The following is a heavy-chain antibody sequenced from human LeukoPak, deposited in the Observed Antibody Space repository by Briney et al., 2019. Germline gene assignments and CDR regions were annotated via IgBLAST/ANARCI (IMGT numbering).Heavy chain of an antibody. CDR2: ISAYNGNT. D-gene: IGHD1-1*01. CDR1: GYTLTSYG. Sequence: GASVKVSCKASGYTLTSYGISWVRQAPGQGLEWMGWISAYNGNTNYAQKFQGWVTMTRDTSISTAYMELSRLRSDDTAVYYCARDSGTTYYYGMDVWGQGTTVTVSS. CDR3: ARDSGTTYYYGMDV. V-gene: IGHV1-18*01. J-gene: IGHJ6*02.